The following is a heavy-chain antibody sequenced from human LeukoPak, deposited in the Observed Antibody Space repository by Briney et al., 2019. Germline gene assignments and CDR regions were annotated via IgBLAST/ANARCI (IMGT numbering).Heavy chain of an antibody. CDR3: ARGWIQLWSNYYYYMDV. CDR2: INHSGST. J-gene: IGHJ6*03. Sequence: SETLSLTCAVYGGSFSGYYWSWIRQPPGKGLEWIGEINHSGSTNYNPSLKSRVTISVDTSKNQFSLKLSSVTAADTAVYYCARGWIQLWSNYYYYMDVWGKGTTVTVSS. V-gene: IGHV4-34*01. D-gene: IGHD5-18*01. CDR1: GGSFSGYY.